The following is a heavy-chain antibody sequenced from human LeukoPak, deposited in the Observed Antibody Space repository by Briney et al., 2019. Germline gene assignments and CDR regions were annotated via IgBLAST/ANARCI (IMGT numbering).Heavy chain of an antibody. D-gene: IGHD3-3*01. CDR1: GGSISSGGYY. Sequence: SETLSLTCTVSGGSISSGGYYWSWIRQPPGKGLEWIGYIYYSGSTYYNPSLKSRVTISVDTSKNQFSLKLSSVTAADTAVYYCARSFTIFGVVGNWFDPWGQGTLVTVSS. CDR3: ARSFTIFGVVGNWFDP. CDR2: IYYSGST. V-gene: IGHV4-31*03. J-gene: IGHJ5*02.